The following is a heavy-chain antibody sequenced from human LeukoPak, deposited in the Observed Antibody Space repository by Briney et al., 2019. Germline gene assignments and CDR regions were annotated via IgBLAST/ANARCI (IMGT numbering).Heavy chain of an antibody. CDR2: INPDTGGT. CDR1: GYTFTDYY. CDR3: ATTHSGTYYAHFDY. V-gene: IGHV1-2*02. Sequence: ASVKVSCKASGYTFTDYYMHWVRQAPGQGLEWMGWINPDTGGTNYAQNFQGRVTMTRDASISTAYMELSRLTSDDTAAYYCATTHSGTYYAHFDYWGQGTLVTVSP. J-gene: IGHJ4*02. D-gene: IGHD1-26*01.